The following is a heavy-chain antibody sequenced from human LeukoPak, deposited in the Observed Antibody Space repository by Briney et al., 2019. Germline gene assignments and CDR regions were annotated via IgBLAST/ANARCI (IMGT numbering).Heavy chain of an antibody. CDR3: ARAPPYCSSTSCYTGRPFDY. CDR1: GGSISSYY. J-gene: IGHJ4*02. CDR2: IYYSGST. Sequence: PSETLSLTCTVSGGSISSYYWSWTRQHPGKGLEWIGYIYYSGSTYYNPSLKSRVTISVDTSKNQFSLKLSSVTAADTAVYYCARAPPYCSSTSCYTGRPFDYWGQGTLVTVSS. D-gene: IGHD2-2*02. V-gene: IGHV4-59*06.